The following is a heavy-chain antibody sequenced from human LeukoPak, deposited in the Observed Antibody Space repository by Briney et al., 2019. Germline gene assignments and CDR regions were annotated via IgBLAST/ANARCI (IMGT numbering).Heavy chain of an antibody. D-gene: IGHD1-26*01. CDR3: ASVRGTFGY. Sequence: PVADLILSCASTGLTFSDHFLDWPRQAPGKGLQWVGRTRNKSNNYITEHAASVQGRLTIAKDDSKTSLYLQKSRRKPHDTSMYYCASVRGTFGYWGQGTLVTVSS. CDR1: GLTFSDHF. J-gene: IGHJ4*02. CDR2: TRNKSNNYIT. V-gene: IGHV3-72*01.